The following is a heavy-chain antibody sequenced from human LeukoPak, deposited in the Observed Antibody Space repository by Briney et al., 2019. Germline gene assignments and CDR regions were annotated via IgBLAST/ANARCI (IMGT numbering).Heavy chain of an antibody. D-gene: IGHD3-16*01. CDR1: GGFISGSY. J-gene: IGHJ5*02. Sequence: SETLSLTCTVSGGFISGSYWSWIRQPAGKGLEWIGRMYSVGTTTHNPSFKSRVAMSIDTSRNRFSLKLSSVAAADTAVCYCAKDGANGFGPWGQGTLVTVSS. CDR3: AKDGANGFGP. CDR2: MYSVGTT. V-gene: IGHV4-4*07.